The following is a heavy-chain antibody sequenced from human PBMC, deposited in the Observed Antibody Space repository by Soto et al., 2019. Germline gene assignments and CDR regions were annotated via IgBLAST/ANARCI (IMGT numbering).Heavy chain of an antibody. CDR2: ISSSGSTI. CDR3: ARRTRTGYYYYGMDV. CDR1: GFTLSDYY. V-gene: IGHV3-11*01. J-gene: IGHJ6*02. Sequence: GGSLRLSCAASGFTLSDYYMSWIRQAPGKGLEWVSYISSSGSTIYYADSVKGRFTISRDNAKNSLYLQMNSLRAEDTAVYYCARRTRTGYYYYGMDVWGQGTTVTVSS. D-gene: IGHD1-7*01.